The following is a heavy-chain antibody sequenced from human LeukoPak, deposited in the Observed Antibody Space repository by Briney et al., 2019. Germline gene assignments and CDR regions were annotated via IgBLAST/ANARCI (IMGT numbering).Heavy chain of an antibody. V-gene: IGHV3-11*04. CDR1: GFTFRDYY. CDR3: ARYYYDSSGYLYYYYMDV. Sequence: PGGSLRLSCAASGFTFRDYYMSWNRQAPGKGLEWVSYISSSGSTIYYADSVKGRFTISRDNAKNSLYLQMNSLRAEDTAVYYCARYYYDSSGYLYYYYMDVWGKGTTVTVSS. D-gene: IGHD3-22*01. J-gene: IGHJ6*03. CDR2: ISSSGSTI.